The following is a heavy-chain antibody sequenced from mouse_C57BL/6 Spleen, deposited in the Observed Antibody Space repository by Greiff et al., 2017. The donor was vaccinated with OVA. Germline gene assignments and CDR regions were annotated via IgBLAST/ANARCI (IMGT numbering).Heavy chain of an antibody. CDR1: GYTFTSYW. D-gene: IGHD1-1*01. CDR3: TREGSSHWYFDV. CDR2: IYPSDSET. V-gene: IGHV1-61*01. Sequence: QVQLQQPGAELVRPGSSVKLSCKASGYTFTSYWMDWVKQRPVQGLEWIGNIYPSDSETNYTQKFKNQATLTVEKSSSTAYMQLSSLSSEDAVVYCCTREGSSHWYFDVWGTGTTVTVSS. J-gene: IGHJ1*03.